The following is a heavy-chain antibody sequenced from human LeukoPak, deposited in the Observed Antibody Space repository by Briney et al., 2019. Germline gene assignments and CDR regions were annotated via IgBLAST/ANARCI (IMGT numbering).Heavy chain of an antibody. V-gene: IGHV2-5*01. CDR3: AHKGWGSPLFDY. CDR2: IYWNDDK. D-gene: IGHD7-27*01. Sequence: ESGPTLLQPTRTLTLTYTFSGFSLRTRGVGVGWIRQPPVKALEWLPLIYWNDDKRYSPSLKSRLTITKDTSKNQVVLTMTNMDPVDTATYYCAHKGWGSPLFDYWGQGTLVTVSS. CDR1: GFSLRTRGVG. J-gene: IGHJ4*02.